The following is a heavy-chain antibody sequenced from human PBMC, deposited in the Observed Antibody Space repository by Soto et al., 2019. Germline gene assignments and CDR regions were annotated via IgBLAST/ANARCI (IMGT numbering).Heavy chain of an antibody. CDR2: IDSSGEK. J-gene: IGHJ5*02. Sequence: QVTLKESGPVLGKPTETLTLRCTVSGLSITDSEMGVSWIRQPPGQPLEWLAHIDSSGEKSYRTFLKSRLAISKDTSKSQIVLTMTNMDPADTATYYSARRHLAVAVTPWFDPWGQGIPVTVSS. D-gene: IGHD2-15*01. CDR3: ARRHLAVAVTPWFDP. CDR1: GLSITDSEMG. V-gene: IGHV2-26*01.